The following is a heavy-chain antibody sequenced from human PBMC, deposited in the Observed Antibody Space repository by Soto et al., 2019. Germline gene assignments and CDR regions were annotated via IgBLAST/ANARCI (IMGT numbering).Heavy chain of an antibody. D-gene: IGHD2-2*01. J-gene: IGHJ5*02. CDR2: IYYSGST. Sequence: SETLSLTCTVSGGSVSSGSYYWSWVRQPPGKGLEWIGYIYYSGSTNYNPSLKSRVTISVDTSKNQFSLKLSSVTAADTAVYYCASRYCSSTSCYASSWFDPWGQGTLVTVSS. CDR1: GGSVSSGSYY. CDR3: ASRYCSSTSCYASSWFDP. V-gene: IGHV4-61*01.